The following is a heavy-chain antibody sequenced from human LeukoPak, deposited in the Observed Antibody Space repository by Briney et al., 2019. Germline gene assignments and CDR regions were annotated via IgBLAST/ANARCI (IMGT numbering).Heavy chain of an antibody. Sequence: SETLSLACAVYGGSFSGYYWSWIRQPPGKGLEWIGEINHSGSTNYNPSLKSRGTISVDTSKNQFSLKLSSVTAADTAVYYCAKDSSGYYAFDIWGQGTMVTVSS. CDR3: AKDSSGYYAFDI. CDR1: GGSFSGYY. D-gene: IGHD3-22*01. J-gene: IGHJ3*02. V-gene: IGHV4-34*01. CDR2: INHSGST.